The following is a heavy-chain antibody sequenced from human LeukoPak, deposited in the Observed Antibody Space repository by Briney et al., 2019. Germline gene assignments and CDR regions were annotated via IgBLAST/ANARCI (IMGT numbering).Heavy chain of an antibody. D-gene: IGHD3-10*01. V-gene: IGHV1-24*01. CDR2: FDPEDGET. J-gene: IGHJ6*04. CDR1: GYTLTELS. Sequence: ASVKVSCKVSGYTLTELSMHWVRQAPGKELEWMGGFDPEDGETIYAQKFQGRVTMTEDASTDTAYMELSSLRSEDTAVYYCATGITMVRGVTYYYYGMDVWGKGTTVTVSS. CDR3: ATGITMVRGVTYYYYGMDV.